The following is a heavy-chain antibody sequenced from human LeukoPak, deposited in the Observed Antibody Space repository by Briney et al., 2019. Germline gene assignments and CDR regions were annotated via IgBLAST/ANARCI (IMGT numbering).Heavy chain of an antibody. D-gene: IGHD5-24*01. CDR1: GFTFSDYY. J-gene: IGHJ4*02. CDR3: ASRDGYNYRVY. Sequence: GGSLRLSCAASGFTFSDYYMSWIRQAPGKGLEWVSYISSRGSTIYYADSVKGRFTISRDNAKNSLYLQMNSLRAEDTAVYYCASRDGYNYRVYWGQGTLVTVSS. CDR2: ISSRGSTI. V-gene: IGHV3-11*01.